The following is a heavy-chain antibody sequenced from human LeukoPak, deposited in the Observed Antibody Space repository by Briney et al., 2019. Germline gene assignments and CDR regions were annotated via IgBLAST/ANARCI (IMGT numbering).Heavy chain of an antibody. CDR1: GGSISSSRYY. CDR2: IYYSGST. Sequence: PSETLSLTCTVSGGSISSSRYYWGWIRQPPGRGLEWIGSIYYSGSTYYNPSLKSRVTISVDTSKNQFSLKLSSVTAADTAVYYCARVQSRLSWFDPWGQGTLVTVSS. V-gene: IGHV4-39*07. CDR3: ARVQSRLSWFDP. J-gene: IGHJ5*02.